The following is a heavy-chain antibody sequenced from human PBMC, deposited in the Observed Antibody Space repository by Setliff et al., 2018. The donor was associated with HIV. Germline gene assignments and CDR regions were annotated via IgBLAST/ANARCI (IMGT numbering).Heavy chain of an antibody. CDR3: AKPLTQWGVSPYHYAVDV. V-gene: IGHV3-23*01. CDR1: GFTFSSYS. D-gene: IGHD1-26*01. Sequence: GGSLRLSCAASGFTFSSYSMNWVRQAPGKGLEWVSASGGSTGSTYYADSVKGRFTISTDNSKNTLYLQMNSLRAEDTAVYYCAKPLTQWGVSPYHYAVDVWGQGTAVTVSS. J-gene: IGHJ6*02. CDR2: SGGSTGST.